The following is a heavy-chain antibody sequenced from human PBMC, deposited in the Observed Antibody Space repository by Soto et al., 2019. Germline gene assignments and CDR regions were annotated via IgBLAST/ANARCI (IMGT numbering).Heavy chain of an antibody. CDR3: ARGIGYSYGYTFDY. V-gene: IGHV3-66*01. Sequence: TGGSLRLSCAASGFTVSSNYMSWVRQAPGKGLEWVSVIYSGGSTYYADSVKGRFTISRDNSKNTLYLQMNSLRAEDTAVYYCARGIGYSYGYTFDYWGQGTLVTVSS. D-gene: IGHD5-18*01. J-gene: IGHJ4*02. CDR1: GFTVSSNY. CDR2: IYSGGST.